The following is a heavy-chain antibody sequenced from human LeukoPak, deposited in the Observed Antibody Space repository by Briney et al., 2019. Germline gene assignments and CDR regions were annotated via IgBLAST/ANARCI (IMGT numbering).Heavy chain of an antibody. J-gene: IGHJ4*02. CDR1: GYTLTELS. CDR3: ATPRAVTMGEYYFDY. Sequence: GASVKVSCKVPGYTLTELSMHWVRQAPGKGLEWMGGFDPEDGETIYAQKFQGRVTMTEDTSTDTAYMELSSLRSEDTAVYYCATPRAVTMGEYYFDYWGQGTLVTVSS. CDR2: FDPEDGET. D-gene: IGHD3-16*01. V-gene: IGHV1-24*01.